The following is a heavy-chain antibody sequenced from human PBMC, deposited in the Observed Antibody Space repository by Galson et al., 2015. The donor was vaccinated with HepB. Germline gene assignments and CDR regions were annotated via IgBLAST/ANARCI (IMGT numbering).Heavy chain of an antibody. D-gene: IGHD3-22*01. J-gene: IGHJ6*02. CDR3: AREGEATMLVVVIRNGMDV. CDR2: IWYDGSNK. V-gene: IGHV3-33*08. CDR1: GFTFSSYG. Sequence: SLRLSCAASGFTFSSYGMHWVRQAPGKGLEWVAVIWYDGSNKYYADSVKGRFTISRDNSKNTLYLQMNSLRAEDTAVYYCAREGEATMLVVVIRNGMDVWGLGTTVTVSS.